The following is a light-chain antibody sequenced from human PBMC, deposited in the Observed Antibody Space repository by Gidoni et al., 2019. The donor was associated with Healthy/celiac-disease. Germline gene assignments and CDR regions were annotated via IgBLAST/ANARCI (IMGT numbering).Light chain of an antibody. Sequence: IPLTQAPSSLSASVGDSVTITCRASQSISSYLNWYQQKPGKAPKLLIYAASSLQSGVPSRFSGSGSGTDFTLIISSLQPEDFATYYCQQSYSTPYTFGQGTKLEIK. CDR3: QQSYSTPYT. V-gene: IGKV1-39*01. CDR1: QSISSY. J-gene: IGKJ2*01. CDR2: AAS.